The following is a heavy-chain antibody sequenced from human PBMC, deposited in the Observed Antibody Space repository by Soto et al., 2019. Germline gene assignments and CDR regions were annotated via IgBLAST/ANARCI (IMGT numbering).Heavy chain of an antibody. CDR2: ISGRGVDT. J-gene: IGHJ4*02. Sequence: GGSLRLSCAASGFSFSSLAMSWVRQAPGEGLEWVSSISGRGVDTLYADSVKGRFTISRDNSRNTLYLQVNSLRAEDTAIYYCAKDQTDVTLFDYWGQGTLVTVSS. V-gene: IGHV3-23*01. CDR3: AKDQTDVTLFDY. CDR1: GFSFSSLA. D-gene: IGHD2-21*02.